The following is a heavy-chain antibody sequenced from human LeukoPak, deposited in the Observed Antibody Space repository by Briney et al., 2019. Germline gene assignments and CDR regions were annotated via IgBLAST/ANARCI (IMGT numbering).Heavy chain of an antibody. J-gene: IGHJ5*02. V-gene: IGHV4-30-4*01. CDR3: ARDRAPFNWFDP. CDR2: IYYSGST. CDR1: GGSISSDDYY. Sequence: SQTLSLTCTVSGGSISSDDYYWSWIRQPPGKGLEWIGYIYYSGSTYYNPSLKSRVTISVDTSKNQFSLKLSSVTAADTAVYYCARDRAPFNWFDPWGQGTLVTVSS.